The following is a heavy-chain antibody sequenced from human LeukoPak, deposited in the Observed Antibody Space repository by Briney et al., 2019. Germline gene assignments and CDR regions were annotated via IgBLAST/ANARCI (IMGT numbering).Heavy chain of an antibody. V-gene: IGHV1-2*02. CDR1: GYTFTGYY. D-gene: IGHD2-2*03. J-gene: IGHJ6*02. Sequence: ASVKVSCKASGYTFTGYYMHWVRQAPGQGLEWRGWINPNSGGTNYAQKFQGRVTMTRDTSISTAYMELSRLRSDDTAVYYCARDIQSRGYFSSMDVWGQGTTVTVSS. CDR3: ARDIQSRGYFSSMDV. CDR2: INPNSGGT.